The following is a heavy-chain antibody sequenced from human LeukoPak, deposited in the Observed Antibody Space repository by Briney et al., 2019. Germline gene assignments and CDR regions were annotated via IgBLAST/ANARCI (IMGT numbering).Heavy chain of an antibody. Sequence: PSETLSLTCTVSGGSISSGGYYWSWIRQPPGKGLEWIGYIYHSGSTYYNPSLKSRVTISVDRSKNQFSLKLSSVTAADTAVYYCARGGGDSSGYPYYFDYWGQGTLVTVSS. J-gene: IGHJ4*02. CDR1: GGSISSGGYY. D-gene: IGHD3-22*01. CDR3: ARGGGDSSGYPYYFDY. V-gene: IGHV4-30-2*01. CDR2: IYHSGST.